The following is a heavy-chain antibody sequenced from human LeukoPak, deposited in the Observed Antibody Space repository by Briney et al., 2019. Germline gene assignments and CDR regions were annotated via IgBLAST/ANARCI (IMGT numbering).Heavy chain of an antibody. D-gene: IGHD3-22*01. J-gene: IGHJ4*02. CDR2: IYHSGST. CDR1: GYSISSGCY. CDR3: ARERSGYSLFDY. V-gene: IGHV4-38-2*02. Sequence: SETLSLTCTVSGYSISSGCYWGWIRQPPGKGLEWIGSIYHSGSTYYNPSLKSPVTISVDTSKNQFSLKLSSVTAADTAVYYCARERSGYSLFDYWGQGTLVTVSS.